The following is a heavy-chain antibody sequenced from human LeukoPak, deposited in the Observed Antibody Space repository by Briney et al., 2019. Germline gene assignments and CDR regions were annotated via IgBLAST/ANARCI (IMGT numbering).Heavy chain of an antibody. D-gene: IGHD3-10*01. J-gene: IGHJ5*02. V-gene: IGHV4-30-2*01. CDR1: GGSISSGGYS. CDR3: ARVDYGSGSYRFDP. CDR2: IYHSGST. Sequence: SQTLSLTCAVSGGSISSGGYSWSWIRQPPGKGLEWIGYIYHSGSTYYNPSLKSRVTISVDTSKNQFSLKLSSVTAADTAVYYCARVDYGSGSYRFDPWGQGTLVTVSS.